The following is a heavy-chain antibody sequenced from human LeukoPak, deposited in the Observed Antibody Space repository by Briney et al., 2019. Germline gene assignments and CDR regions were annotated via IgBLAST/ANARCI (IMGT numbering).Heavy chain of an antibody. V-gene: IGHV3-11*01. CDR2: ISHTGTTM. D-gene: IGHD2-15*01. Sequence: GGSLRLSCAASGFTFSDHYMSWIRQAPGKGLEWVSYISHTGTTMYYADSVKGRFTLSRDNARNSLYLQMNSLRAEDTAVYYCAKQIFCSGGSCYSVPPMGWFDPWGQGTLVTVPS. CDR3: AKQIFCSGGSCYSVPPMGWFDP. J-gene: IGHJ5*02. CDR1: GFTFSDHY.